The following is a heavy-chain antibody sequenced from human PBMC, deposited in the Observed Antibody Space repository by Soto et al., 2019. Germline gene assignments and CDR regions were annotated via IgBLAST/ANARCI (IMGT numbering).Heavy chain of an antibody. CDR3: ATVAATRYYYMDV. D-gene: IGHD2-15*01. Sequence: ASVKVSCKASGYTFTRYAMHWVRQAPGQRLEWMGWIDAGNGNTKYSQKFQGRVTITRDTSASTAYMELSSLRSEDTAVYYCATVAATRYYYMDVWGKGTTVTVSS. J-gene: IGHJ6*03. V-gene: IGHV1-3*01. CDR2: IDAGNGNT. CDR1: GYTFTRYA.